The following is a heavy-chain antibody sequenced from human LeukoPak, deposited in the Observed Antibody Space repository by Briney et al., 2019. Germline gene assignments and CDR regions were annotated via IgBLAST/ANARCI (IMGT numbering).Heavy chain of an antibody. CDR2: IHSSAGS. D-gene: IGHD6-19*01. V-gene: IGHV4-59*01. CDR3: ARVGSEAVAGTGQYYFDY. J-gene: IGHJ4*02. CDR1: GGSISGFY. Sequence: PSETLSLTCTVSGGSISGFYWSWIRQSPEKGLEWIAYIHSSAGSNYNPSLKSLVTISVDTSKNQFSPKVTSVTAADTAMYYCARVGSEAVAGTGQYYFDYWGQGILVTVSS.